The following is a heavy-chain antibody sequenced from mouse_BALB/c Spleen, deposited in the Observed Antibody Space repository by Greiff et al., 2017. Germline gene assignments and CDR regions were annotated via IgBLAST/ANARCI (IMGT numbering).Heavy chain of an antibody. V-gene: IGHV1-14*01. J-gene: IGHJ4*01. Sequence: EVQLQQSGPELVKPGASVKMSCKASGYTFTSYVMHWVKQKPGQGLEWIGYINPYNDGTKYNEKFKGKATLTSDKSSSTAYMELSSLTSEDSAVYYCARGDYRYDDYYYAMDYWGQGTSVTVSS. D-gene: IGHD2-14*01. CDR2: INPYNDGT. CDR1: GYTFTSYV. CDR3: ARGDYRYDDYYYAMDY.